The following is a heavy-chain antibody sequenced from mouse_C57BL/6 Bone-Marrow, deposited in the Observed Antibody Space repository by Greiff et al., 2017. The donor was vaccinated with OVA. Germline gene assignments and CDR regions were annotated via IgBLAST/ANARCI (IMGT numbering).Heavy chain of an antibody. J-gene: IGHJ1*03. V-gene: IGHV1-69*01. CDR3: ARERITTVVANWYFDV. D-gene: IGHD1-1*01. CDR2: IDPSDSYT. Sequence: VHLQQPGAELVMPGASVKLSCKASGYTFTSYWMHWVKQRPGQGLEWIGEIDPSDSYTNYNQKFKGKSTLTVDKSSSTAYMQLSSLTSEDSAVYYCARERITTVVANWYFDVWGTGTTVTVSS. CDR1: GYTFTSYW.